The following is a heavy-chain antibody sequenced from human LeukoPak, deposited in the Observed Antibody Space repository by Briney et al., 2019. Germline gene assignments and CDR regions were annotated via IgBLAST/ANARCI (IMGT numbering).Heavy chain of an antibody. CDR3: ATPLGFGELSYSNYYAMDV. D-gene: IGHD3-16*02. V-gene: IGHV1-24*01. CDR2: LDPEDGET. J-gene: IGHJ6*02. Sequence: ASVKVSCKVSGYTLTELSMHWVRQAPGKGLEWMGGLDPEDGETIYAQKFQGRVTMTEDTSTDTAHMELSSLRSEDTAVYYCATPLGFGELSYSNYYAMDVWGQGTTVTVSS. CDR1: GYTLTELS.